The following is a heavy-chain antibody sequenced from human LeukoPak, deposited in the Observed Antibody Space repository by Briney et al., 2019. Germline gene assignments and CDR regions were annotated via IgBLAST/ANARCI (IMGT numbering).Heavy chain of an antibody. CDR3: AKDSSAWYFYFDS. D-gene: IGHD6-13*01. CDR2: ISGLGDKQ. J-gene: IGHJ4*01. Sequence: PGGSLRLSCAGSGFIFNSYALHWVRQAPGKGLEWVSGISGLGDKQYYADSVKGRFTISRDNSKNTVYLDMNSLRVEETGIYYCAKDSSAWYFYFDSWGQGTPVTVSS. CDR1: GFIFNSYA. V-gene: IGHV3-23*01.